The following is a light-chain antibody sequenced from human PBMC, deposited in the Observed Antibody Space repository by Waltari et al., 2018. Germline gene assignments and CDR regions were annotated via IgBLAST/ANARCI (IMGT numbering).Light chain of an antibody. CDR1: QSVRRS. Sequence: EIVLTQSPGTLSLSPGDRATLSCRASQSVRRSLAWYQQKPGQAPRLLIYGASSRATGVPDRFSGSGSGTDFSLTISRVEPEDFAVYYCQHYVTLPATFGQGTKVEIK. J-gene: IGKJ1*01. CDR3: QHYVTLPAT. V-gene: IGKV3-20*01. CDR2: GAS.